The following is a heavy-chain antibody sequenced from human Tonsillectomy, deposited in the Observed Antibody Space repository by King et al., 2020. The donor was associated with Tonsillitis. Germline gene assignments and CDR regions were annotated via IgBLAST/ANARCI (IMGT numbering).Heavy chain of an antibody. D-gene: IGHD3-16*01. J-gene: IGHJ3*02. CDR3: ATIRQGGASFEI. Sequence: VQLQESGPGLVKPSETLSLTCTVSGGSISNYYWSWIRQPPGKGLEWIGYIHSSGKSNYNPSLKSRVTMSVDTSKGQVSLRLSSVTAADTAVYFCATIRQGGASFEIWGQGKMVTVSS. CDR1: GGSISNYY. CDR2: IHSSGKS. V-gene: IGHV4-59*01.